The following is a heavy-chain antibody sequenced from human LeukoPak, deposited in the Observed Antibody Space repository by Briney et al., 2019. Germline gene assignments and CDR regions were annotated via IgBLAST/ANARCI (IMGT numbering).Heavy chain of an antibody. V-gene: IGHV4-59*08. CDR1: GGSINSYY. Sequence: SETLSLTCTVAGGSINSYYWSWIRQPPGKGVEWVGYTYYSGSTRYNPSLTSRVTISVDTSKNQFSLKLTSVTAADTAVYYCARGSGNYWRVSFDYWGQGTLVTVSS. D-gene: IGHD1-26*01. J-gene: IGHJ4*02. CDR2: TYYSGST. CDR3: ARGSGNYWRVSFDY.